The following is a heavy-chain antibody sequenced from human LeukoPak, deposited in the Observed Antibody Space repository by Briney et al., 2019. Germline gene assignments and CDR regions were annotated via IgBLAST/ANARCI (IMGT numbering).Heavy chain of an antibody. CDR3: AVEDIVVVGAFDI. D-gene: IGHD2-2*01. V-gene: IGHV4-39*07. Sequence: SETLSLTCTVSGGSISSSSYYWGWIRQPPGKGLEWIGSIYYSGSTSYNPSLKSRVTISVDTSKNQFSLKLSSVTAADTAVYYCAVEDIVVVGAFDIWGQGTMVTVSS. J-gene: IGHJ3*02. CDR2: IYYSGST. CDR1: GGSISSSSYY.